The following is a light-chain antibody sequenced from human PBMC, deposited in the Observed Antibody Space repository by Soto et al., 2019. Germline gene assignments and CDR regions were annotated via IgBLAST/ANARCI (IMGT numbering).Light chain of an antibody. V-gene: IGKV3-15*01. CDR3: HQYNNWWT. J-gene: IGKJ1*01. CDR2: GAS. Sequence: VMTQSPATLSVSPGERATLSCRASQSINSNLAWYQQRPGQAPRLLIYGASTRATGIPARFSGSGSGTEFTLTISSLQYEDFAVYYCHQYNNWWTFGQGTKVEIK. CDR1: QSINSN.